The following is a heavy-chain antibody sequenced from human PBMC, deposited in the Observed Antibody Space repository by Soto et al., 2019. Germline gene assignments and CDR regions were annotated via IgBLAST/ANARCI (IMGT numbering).Heavy chain of an antibody. CDR3: ARDWGQQWLAYGLDV. V-gene: IGHV1-18*01. Sequence: GPSVKVSCKASGYTFTNYGISWVRQAPGQGLEWMGWISTYNGHTTSAQQLQGRLTMTTDTSTSTASMELRSLRSDDAAVYFCARDWGQQWLAYGLDVWGQGTTVTVSS. CDR2: ISTYNGHT. D-gene: IGHD6-19*01. CDR1: GYTFTNYG. J-gene: IGHJ6*02.